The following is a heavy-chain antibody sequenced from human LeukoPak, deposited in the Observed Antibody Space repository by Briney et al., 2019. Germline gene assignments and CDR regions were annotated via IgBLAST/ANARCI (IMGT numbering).Heavy chain of an antibody. CDR3: ARLAVATTSWFDP. J-gene: IGHJ5*02. Sequence: PSETLSLTCKVSGGSINSYYWSWIRQPPGKGLEWVGYTYYIGKTNYNPSLKSRVTISLDTSKNQVSLILTSVTAADTAVYYCARLAVATTSWFDPWGQGTLVTVSS. D-gene: IGHD2-15*01. CDR2: TYYIGKT. CDR1: GGSINSYY. V-gene: IGHV4-59*01.